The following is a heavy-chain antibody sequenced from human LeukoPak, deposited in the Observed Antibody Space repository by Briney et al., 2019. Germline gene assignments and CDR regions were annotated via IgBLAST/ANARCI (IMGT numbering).Heavy chain of an antibody. CDR3: ARGLRITMVRGVIK. D-gene: IGHD3-10*01. J-gene: IGHJ4*02. V-gene: IGHV3-7*01. CDR2: IKQDGSEK. CDR1: GFTFSYAR. Sequence: GGSLRLSSASAGFTFSYARISCLRQAPGKGLEWVANIKQDGSEKYYVDSVKGRFTISRDNAKNSLYLQMNNLRAEDTAAYYCARGLRITMVRGVIKWGQGTLVTVSS.